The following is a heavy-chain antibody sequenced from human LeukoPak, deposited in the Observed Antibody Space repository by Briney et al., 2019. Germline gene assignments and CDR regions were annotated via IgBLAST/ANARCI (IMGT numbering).Heavy chain of an antibody. CDR2: IRYDGSNK. Sequence: GGSLRLSCAASGFTFSSYGMNWVRQAPGKGLEWVAFIRYDGSNKYYADSVKGRFTISRDNSKNTLYLQMNSLRAEDTAVYYCAKDFSLPPVYYYYYMDVWGKGTTVTVSS. CDR3: AKDFSLPPVYYYYYMDV. CDR1: GFTFSSYG. J-gene: IGHJ6*03. V-gene: IGHV3-30*02. D-gene: IGHD3-3*01.